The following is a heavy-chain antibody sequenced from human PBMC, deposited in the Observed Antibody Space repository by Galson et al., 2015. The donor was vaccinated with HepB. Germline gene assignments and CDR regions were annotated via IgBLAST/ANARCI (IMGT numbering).Heavy chain of an antibody. D-gene: IGHD2-21*01. CDR3: AKAGCGDTCYYAMDV. Sequence: SLRLSCAAPGFTFDDYGMSWVRQAPGKGLEWVSRISGSGGSTYYADSVKGRFTISRDNSKSTLYLQMSSLRVDDTAVYFCAKAGCGDTCYYAMDVWGQGTTVTVSS. V-gene: IGHV3-23*01. J-gene: IGHJ6*02. CDR2: ISGSGGST. CDR1: GFTFDDYG.